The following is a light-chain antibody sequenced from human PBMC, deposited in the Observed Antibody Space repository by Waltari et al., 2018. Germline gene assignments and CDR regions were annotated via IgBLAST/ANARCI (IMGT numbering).Light chain of an antibody. CDR3: SSHTSTVPHV. CDR1: SNDVGGYGH. CDR2: EFS. J-gene: IGLJ1*01. Sequence: QSALTQPASVSGSPGQSVSISCTGTSNDVGGYGHVSWYQQFPGKTPKLMIYEFSYRPSGVFSRSSGSKSGNTASLTISGLQSEDEAVYYCSSHTSTVPHVFGTGTKVTVV. V-gene: IGLV2-14*01.